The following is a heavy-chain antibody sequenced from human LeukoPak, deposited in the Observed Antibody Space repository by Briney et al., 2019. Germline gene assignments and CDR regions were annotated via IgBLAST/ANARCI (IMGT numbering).Heavy chain of an antibody. Sequence: PGGSLRLSCAASGFTFSSYWMSWVRQAPGKGLEWVANIKQDGSEKYYVDSVKGRFTISRDNAKNSLYLQMNSLRAEDTAVYYCARDLMVRGYYYYGMDVWGQGTTVTVSS. V-gene: IGHV3-7*01. CDR3: ARDLMVRGYYYYGMDV. CDR2: IKQDGSEK. J-gene: IGHJ6*02. CDR1: GFTFSSYW. D-gene: IGHD3-10*01.